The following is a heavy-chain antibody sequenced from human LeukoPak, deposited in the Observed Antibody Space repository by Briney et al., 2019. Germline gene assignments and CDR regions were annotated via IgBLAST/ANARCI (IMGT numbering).Heavy chain of an antibody. CDR3: ARGGDYVSFDY. CDR1: GGSISSGGYS. V-gene: IGHV4-30-2*01. D-gene: IGHD4-17*01. J-gene: IGHJ4*02. Sequence: SRTLSLTCAVSGGSISSGGYSWSWIRQPPGKGLEWIGYIYHSGSTYYNPSLKSRVTISVDRSKNQFSLKLSSVTAADTAVYYCARGGDYVSFDYWGQGTLVTVSS. CDR2: IYHSGST.